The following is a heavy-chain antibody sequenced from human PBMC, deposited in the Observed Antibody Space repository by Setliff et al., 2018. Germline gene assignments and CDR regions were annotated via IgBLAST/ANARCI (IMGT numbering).Heavy chain of an antibody. J-gene: IGHJ4*02. Sequence: SETLSLTCTVSGDSISTFYWTWIRQPPGKGLEWIGYIFTSGSTQYNPSLKSRATISRDTSSNQFSLKLFSVTAADTAVYYCARGPQRGYSYGYIDYWGQGTLVTVSS. CDR1: GDSISTFY. CDR2: IFTSGST. D-gene: IGHD5-18*01. V-gene: IGHV4-4*09. CDR3: ARGPQRGYSYGYIDY.